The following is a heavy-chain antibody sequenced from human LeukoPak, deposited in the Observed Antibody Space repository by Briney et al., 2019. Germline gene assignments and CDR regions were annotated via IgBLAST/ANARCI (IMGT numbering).Heavy chain of an antibody. CDR3: AHCNYNWNYGGIDY. J-gene: IGHJ4*02. CDR1: GFSLSTSGVG. D-gene: IGHD1-7*01. CDR2: IYWDDDK. V-gene: IGHV2-5*02. Sequence: SGPTLVKPPQTLTLTCTFSGFSLSTSGVGVGWIRQPPGKAPEWLALIYWDDDKRYSPSLKSRLTITKDTSKNQVVLTMTNMDPVDTATYYCAHCNYNWNYGGIDYWGQGTLVTVSS.